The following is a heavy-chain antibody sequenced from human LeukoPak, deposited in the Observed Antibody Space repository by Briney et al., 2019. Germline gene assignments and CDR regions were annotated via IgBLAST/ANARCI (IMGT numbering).Heavy chain of an antibody. J-gene: IGHJ5*02. CDR3: ARQLGYCSSTSCYWDWFDP. Sequence: PGGSLRLSCAASGFTFSDYYMSWIRQAPGKGLEWVSYISSSGSTIYYADSVKGRFTISRDSAKNSLYLQMNSLRAEDTAVYYCARQLGYCSSTSCYWDWFDPWGQGTLVTVSS. V-gene: IGHV3-11*01. CDR2: ISSSGSTI. D-gene: IGHD2-2*01. CDR1: GFTFSDYY.